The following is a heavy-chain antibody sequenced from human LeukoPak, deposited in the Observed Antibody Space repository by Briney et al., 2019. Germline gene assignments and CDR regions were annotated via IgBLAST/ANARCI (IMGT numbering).Heavy chain of an antibody. CDR3: ARPNYDFWSGYYWFDP. CDR1: GGSFSGYY. J-gene: IGHJ5*02. Sequence: PSETLSLTCAVYGGSFSGYYWSWIRQPPGKGLEWIGEINQSGSTNYNPSLKSRVTISVDTSKNQFSLKLSSVTAADTAVYYCARPNYDFWSGYYWFDPWGQGTLVTVSS. D-gene: IGHD3-3*01. CDR2: INQSGST. V-gene: IGHV4-34*01.